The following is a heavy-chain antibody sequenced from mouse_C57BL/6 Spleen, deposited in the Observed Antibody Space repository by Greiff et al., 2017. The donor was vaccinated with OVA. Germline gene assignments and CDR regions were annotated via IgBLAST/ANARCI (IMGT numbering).Heavy chain of an antibody. J-gene: IGHJ4*01. CDR2: IWGVGST. D-gene: IGHD2-10*02. V-gene: IGHV2-6*01. CDR3: AISITDAMDY. Sequence: VKLVESGPGLVAPSQSLSITCTVSGFSLTSYGVDWVRQSPGKGLEWLGVIWGVGSTNYNSALKSRLSISNDNSKSQVFLKMNSLQTDDTAMYYCAISITDAMDYWGQGTSVTVSS. CDR1: GFSLTSYG.